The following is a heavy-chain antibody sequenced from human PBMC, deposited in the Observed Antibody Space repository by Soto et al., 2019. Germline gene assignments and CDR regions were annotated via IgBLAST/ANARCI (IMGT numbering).Heavy chain of an antibody. V-gene: IGHV3-30-3*01. D-gene: IGHD3-22*01. Sequence: GGSLRLSCAASGVTFSSYARHWVRQAPGKGLEWVAVISYDGSNKYYAENVNGRFTVSRDTSKNKLYTKMNSLRAEETAVYYCARYTTSGYYASGYFDHWGQGILVTVSS. CDR2: ISYDGSNK. CDR3: ARYTTSGYYASGYFDH. CDR1: GVTFSSYA. J-gene: IGHJ4*02.